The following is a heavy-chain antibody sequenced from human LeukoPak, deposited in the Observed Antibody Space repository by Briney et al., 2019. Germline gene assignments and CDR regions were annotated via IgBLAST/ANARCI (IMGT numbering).Heavy chain of an antibody. CDR3: ARGRVLLWFGESVGYFDY. J-gene: IGHJ4*02. V-gene: IGHV1-46*01. CDR2: INPSGGST. CDR1: GYTFTSYY. D-gene: IGHD3-10*01. Sequence: ASVKVSCKASGYTFTSYYMHWVRQAPGQGLEWMGIINPSGGSTNYAQKLQGRVTMTTDTSTSTAYMELRSLRSDDTAVYYCARGRVLLWFGESVGYFDYWGQGTLVTVSS.